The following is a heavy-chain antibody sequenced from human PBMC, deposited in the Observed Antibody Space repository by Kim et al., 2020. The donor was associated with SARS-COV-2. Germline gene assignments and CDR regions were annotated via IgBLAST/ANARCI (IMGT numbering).Heavy chain of an antibody. CDR2: IIPIFGTA. V-gene: IGHV1-69*13. CDR1: GGTFSSYA. Sequence: SVKVSCKASGGTFSSYAISWVRQAPGQGLEWMGGIIPIFGTANYAQKFQGRVTITADESTSTAYMELSSLRSEDTAVYYCATLNYYDSSGYYFDAFDIWGQGTMVTVSS. J-gene: IGHJ3*02. D-gene: IGHD3-22*01. CDR3: ATLNYYDSSGYYFDAFDI.